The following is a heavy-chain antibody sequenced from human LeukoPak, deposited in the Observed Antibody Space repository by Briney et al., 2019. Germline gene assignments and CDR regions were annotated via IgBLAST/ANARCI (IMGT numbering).Heavy chain of an antibody. J-gene: IGHJ4*02. CDR3: AKLWWEPNDY. CDR1: GFTFSSYG. CDR2: ISYDGSNK. V-gene: IGHV3-30*18. D-gene: IGHD2-21*01. Sequence: GRSLRLCCAASGFTFSSYGMHWVRQAAGKGLEWVAVISYDGSNKYYADSVKGRFTISRDNSKNTLYLQMNSLRAEDTAVYYCAKLWWEPNDYWGQGTLVTVSS.